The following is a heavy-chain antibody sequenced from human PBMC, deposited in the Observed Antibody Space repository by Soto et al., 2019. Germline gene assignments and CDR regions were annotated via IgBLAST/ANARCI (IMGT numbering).Heavy chain of an antibody. J-gene: IGHJ6*03. CDR3: ARVAVAGTFYYYYMDV. V-gene: IGHV3-74*01. CDR1: GFTFSSYW. Sequence: GGSLRLSCAASGFTFSSYWMHWVRQAPGKGLVWVSRINSDGSSTSYADSVKGRFTISRDNAKNTLYLQMNSLRAEDTAVYYCARVAVAGTFYYYYMDVWGKGTTVTVSS. CDR2: INSDGSST. D-gene: IGHD6-19*01.